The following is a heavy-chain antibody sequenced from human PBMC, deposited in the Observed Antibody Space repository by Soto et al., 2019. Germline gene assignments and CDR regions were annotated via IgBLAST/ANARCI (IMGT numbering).Heavy chain of an antibody. D-gene: IGHD3-22*01. Sequence: QVQLVQSGAEVKKPGSSVKVSCKASGDTFTSYTISWVRRAPGQGLEWVGRISPIFGISNYAQTLQGRVTITADISTSTVYMELSSLRSEDTAVFYCAFDTYYNNSGLSAYWGQGTLVTVSA. V-gene: IGHV1-69*02. CDR1: GDTFTSYT. CDR3: AFDTYYNNSGLSAY. CDR2: ISPIFGIS. J-gene: IGHJ4*02.